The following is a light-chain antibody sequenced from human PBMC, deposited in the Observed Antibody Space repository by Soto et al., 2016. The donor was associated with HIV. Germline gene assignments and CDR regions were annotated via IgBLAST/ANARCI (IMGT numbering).Light chain of an antibody. V-gene: IGLV3-1*01. Sequence: SYELTQPPSVSVSPGQTASITCSGDKLGDKYACWCQQRPGQSPVLVIYQDNRRPSGIPERFSGSNSGNTATLTISGTQALDEADYYCQAWDTSTAVFGTGTKVTVL. CDR1: KLGDKY. J-gene: IGLJ1*01. CDR2: QDN. CDR3: QAWDTSTAV.